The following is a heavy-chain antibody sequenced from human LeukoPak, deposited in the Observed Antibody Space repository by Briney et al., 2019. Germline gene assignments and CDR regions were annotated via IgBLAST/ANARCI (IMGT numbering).Heavy chain of an antibody. Sequence: PGGSLRLSCAASGFTFSSYWMTWVRQAPGKGLEWVANIKQDGSEKYYVDSVKGRFTISRDNAKNSLYLQMNSLRAEDTAVYYCARIMARDYGDFLYNYYYYMDVWGKGTTVTVSS. CDR3: ARIMARDYGDFLYNYYYYMDV. CDR1: GFTFSSYW. D-gene: IGHD4-17*01. CDR2: IKQDGSEK. V-gene: IGHV3-7*01. J-gene: IGHJ6*03.